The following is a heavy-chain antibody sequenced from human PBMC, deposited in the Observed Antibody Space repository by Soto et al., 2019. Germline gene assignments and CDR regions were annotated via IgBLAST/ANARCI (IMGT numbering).Heavy chain of an antibody. CDR3: AQMDVYLYGMDV. CDR2: IYWDDAK. D-gene: IGHD3-16*01. CDR1: GISLTNRGVG. V-gene: IGHV2-5*02. J-gene: IGHJ6*02. Sequence: QITLKESGPTLVKPTQTLTLTCTFSGISLTNRGVGVSWIRQPPGKALEWLAVIYWDDAKHFSPSQKSRLTITKATSKHQVVLTMTNMHSVDTATYFCAQMDVYLYGMDVWGQGTTVIVSS.